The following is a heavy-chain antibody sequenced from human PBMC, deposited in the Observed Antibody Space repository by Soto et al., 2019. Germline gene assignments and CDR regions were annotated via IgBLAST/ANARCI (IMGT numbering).Heavy chain of an antibody. Sequence: EVQLVESGGGLVQPGGSLRLSCAASGFAFSSYWMSWVRQAPGKGLEWVATIKPDGSQEYYVDSVKGRFTISRDNAKKSLYLQMNSLRAEDTAVYYCASGGWEKPIWGQGMPVTASS. V-gene: IGHV3-7*03. CDR3: ASGGWEKPI. J-gene: IGHJ4*02. CDR1: GFAFSSYW. D-gene: IGHD1-26*01. CDR2: IKPDGSQE.